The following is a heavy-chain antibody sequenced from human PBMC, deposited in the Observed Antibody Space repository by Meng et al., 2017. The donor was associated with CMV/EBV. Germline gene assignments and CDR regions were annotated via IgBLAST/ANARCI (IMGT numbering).Heavy chain of an antibody. J-gene: IGHJ5*02. CDR1: GFSLSTSGVG. D-gene: IGHD3-9*01. V-gene: IGHV2-5*01. CDR3: AHRITISPVFDP. CDR2: IYWNDDK. Sequence: SGPTLVKPTQTLTLTCTFSGFSLSTSGVGVGWIRQPPGKALEWLALIYWNDDKRYSPSLKSRPTITKDTSKIQVVLTMTNMDPVDTATYYCAHRITISPVFDPWGQGTLVTVSS.